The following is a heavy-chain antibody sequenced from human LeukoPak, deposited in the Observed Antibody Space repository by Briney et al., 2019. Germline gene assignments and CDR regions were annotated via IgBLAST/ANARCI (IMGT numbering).Heavy chain of an antibody. CDR2: IHKTGTT. CDR1: GGSISSYY. CDR3: AGTPRWLQFDS. V-gene: IGHV4-59*01. D-gene: IGHD5-24*01. J-gene: IGHJ4*02. Sequence: SETLSLTCTVSGGSISSYYWSWIRQPPGKGLEWIGNIHKTGTTNYNPSLKSRVTVSVDTSKNQLSLKLNSVTAADTAVYYCAGTPRWLQFDSWGQGTLVTVSS.